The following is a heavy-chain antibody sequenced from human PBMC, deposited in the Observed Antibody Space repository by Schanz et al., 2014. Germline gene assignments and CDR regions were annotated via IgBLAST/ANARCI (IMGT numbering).Heavy chain of an antibody. D-gene: IGHD4-17*01. Sequence: EVFLVESGGGLVQPGGSLRLSCAASGFAFSSFALSWVRQSPGKGLEWVSAISANDYDTYYAPSVKGRFTVSRDNSKNTVYLQMNSLRAEDTALYYCAKDPHRDYGGKPQTLDMWGQGTMVTVSS. V-gene: IGHV3-23*04. CDR2: ISANDYDT. J-gene: IGHJ3*02. CDR1: GFAFSSFA. CDR3: AKDPHRDYGGKPQTLDM.